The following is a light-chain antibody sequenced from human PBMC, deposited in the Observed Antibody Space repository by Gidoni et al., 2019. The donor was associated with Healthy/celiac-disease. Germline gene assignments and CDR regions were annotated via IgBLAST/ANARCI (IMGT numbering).Light chain of an antibody. V-gene: IGLV2-14*03. CDR1: SSDVGGYNY. Sequence: QSALTQSAAVSGSPGRAITISCTGTSSDVGGYNYVSWYQQQPVKAPKLMIYDVSTRPSWVSNRFSGSKSGNTASLTISGLQAEDEADYYCRSYTSSSTRVVFGGGTQLTVL. CDR3: RSYTSSSTRVV. J-gene: IGLJ2*01. CDR2: DVS.